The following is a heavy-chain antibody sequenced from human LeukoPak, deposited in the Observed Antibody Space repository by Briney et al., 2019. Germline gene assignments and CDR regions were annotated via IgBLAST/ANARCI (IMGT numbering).Heavy chain of an antibody. J-gene: IGHJ4*02. V-gene: IGHV1-69*04. D-gene: IGHD3-9*01. Sequence: SVKVSCKASGGTFSSYAISWVRQAPGQGLEWMGRIIPFLGIANYAQKFQGRVTITADKSTSTAYMELSSLRSEDTAVYYCARPGVVRYFDWSPLDYWGQGTLVTASS. CDR2: IIPFLGIA. CDR3: ARPGVVRYFDWSPLDY. CDR1: GGTFSSYA.